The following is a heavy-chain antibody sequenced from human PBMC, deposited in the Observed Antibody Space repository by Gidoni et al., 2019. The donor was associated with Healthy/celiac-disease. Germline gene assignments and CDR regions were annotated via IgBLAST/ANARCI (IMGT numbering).Heavy chain of an antibody. CDR1: RLTFSAYY. CDR3: ARVPNSSGWYGNDAFDI. Sequence: QVQLVETGGGLVKPGGSLRLACPASRLTFSAYYMSWIRRAPGKGLEWVSYISSSGSTIYYADSVKGRFTISRDNAKNSLYLQMNSLRAEDTAVYYCARVPNSSGWYGNDAFDIWGQGTMVTVSS. D-gene: IGHD6-19*01. V-gene: IGHV3-11*01. CDR2: ISSSGSTI. J-gene: IGHJ3*02.